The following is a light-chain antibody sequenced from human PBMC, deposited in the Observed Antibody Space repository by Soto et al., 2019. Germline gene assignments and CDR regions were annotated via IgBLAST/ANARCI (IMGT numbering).Light chain of an antibody. CDR1: RTDVDGYDY. J-gene: IGLJ1*01. CDR3: TSYTRSTPFYV. CDR2: DVY. Sequence: QSVLTQPSSVSWTPGPSIAISLPVDRTDVDGYDYLDWYQQHPGQAPQLIIYDVYNRPSGVSHRFSGSKSGDTASLTISGLQAEDEADYYCTSYTRSTPFYVFGTGNKVTVL. V-gene: IGLV2-14*03.